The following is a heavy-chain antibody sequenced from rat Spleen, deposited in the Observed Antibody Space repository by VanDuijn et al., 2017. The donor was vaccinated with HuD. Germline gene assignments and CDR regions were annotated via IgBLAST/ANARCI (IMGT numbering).Heavy chain of an antibody. CDR1: GFSLTRYP. Sequence: QVQLKESGPDLVQPSQTLSLTCTVPGFSLTRYPVHWFRQPPGKGLELIAAISSGVRAYYNSVLKSRLSISRDTSKSQVFLKMNSLQTEDTAIYFCSRDEYRNNWGFAYWGQGTLVTVSS. J-gene: IGHJ3*01. CDR3: SRDEYRNNWGFAY. D-gene: IGHD1-5*01. CDR2: ISSGVRA. V-gene: IGHV2-6*01.